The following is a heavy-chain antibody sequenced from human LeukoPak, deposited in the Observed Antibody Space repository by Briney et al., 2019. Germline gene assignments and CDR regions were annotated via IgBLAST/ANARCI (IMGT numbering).Heavy chain of an antibody. CDR2: ISHSEGTT. V-gene: IGHV3-48*03. CDR1: GHTLRTYE. Sequence: GGPVTLSCAASGHTLRTYEINWAREATGKALEWASYISHSEGTTYYAHSVKGRFTISRDNAKNSLDVQMNSLKAEDTAIYYCARDMSSDSYGYTRGILDNWGQGTLVTVSS. CDR3: ARDMSSDSYGYTRGILDN. J-gene: IGHJ4*02. D-gene: IGHD5-18*01.